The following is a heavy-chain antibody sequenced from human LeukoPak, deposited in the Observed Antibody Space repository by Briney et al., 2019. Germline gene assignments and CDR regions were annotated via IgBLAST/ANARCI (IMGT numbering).Heavy chain of an antibody. V-gene: IGHV4-34*01. CDR1: GGSFSGYY. D-gene: IGHD3-10*01. Sequence: SETLSLTCAVYGGSFSGYYWSWIRQPPGKGLEWIGEINHSGSTYYNPSLKSRVTISVDTSKNQFSLKLSSVTAADTAVYYCARGRFKGFGELFHYWGQGTLVTVSS. CDR3: ARGRFKGFGELFHY. J-gene: IGHJ4*02. CDR2: INHSGST.